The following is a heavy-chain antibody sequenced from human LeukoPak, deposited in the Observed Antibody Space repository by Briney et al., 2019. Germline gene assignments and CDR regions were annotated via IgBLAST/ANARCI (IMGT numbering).Heavy chain of an antibody. CDR2: IIPIFGTA. V-gene: IGHV1-69*13. Sequence: GASVKVSCKASGGTFSSYAISWVRQAPGQGLEWMGGIIPIFGTANYAQKFQGRVTITADESTSTAYMELSSLRSEDTAVYYCARGLVRDCSGGSCYTRDYWGQETLVTVSS. J-gene: IGHJ4*02. CDR3: ARGLVRDCSGGSCYTRDY. CDR1: GGTFSSYA. D-gene: IGHD2-15*01.